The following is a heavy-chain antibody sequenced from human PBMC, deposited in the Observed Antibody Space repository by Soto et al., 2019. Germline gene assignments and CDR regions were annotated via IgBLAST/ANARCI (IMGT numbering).Heavy chain of an antibody. Sequence: EVQLLESGGGLVQPGGSLRLSCAASGFTFSIYGLSWVRQAPGKGLEWVSAISGSGENTYYADSVKGRFTISRDNPKNTLYLQMTSLRAEDTAVYYCAKPLGSESYLPFDYWGQGTLATVSS. CDR3: AKPLGSESYLPFDY. CDR1: GFTFSIYG. D-gene: IGHD3-10*01. CDR2: ISGSGENT. V-gene: IGHV3-23*01. J-gene: IGHJ4*02.